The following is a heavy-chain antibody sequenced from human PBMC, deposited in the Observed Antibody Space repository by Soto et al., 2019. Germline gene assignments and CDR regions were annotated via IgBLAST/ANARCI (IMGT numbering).Heavy chain of an antibody. V-gene: IGHV3-33*01. D-gene: IGHD2-21*02. Sequence: QVQLVESGGGVVQPGRSLRLSCAASGFTFSSYGMHWVRQVPGKGLEWVAVIWYDGSNKYYADSVKGRFTISRDNSKNTLYLQMNSLRAEDTAVYYCARDVVVTASYYYYYYGMDVWGQGTTVTVSS. CDR3: ARDVVVTASYYYYYYGMDV. J-gene: IGHJ6*02. CDR1: GFTFSSYG. CDR2: IWYDGSNK.